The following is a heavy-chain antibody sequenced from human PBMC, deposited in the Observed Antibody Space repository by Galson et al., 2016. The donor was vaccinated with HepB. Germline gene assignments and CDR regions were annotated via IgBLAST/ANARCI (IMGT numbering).Heavy chain of an antibody. CDR1: GGSIRGSPYY. CDR2: IYYTGNT. J-gene: IGHJ3*01. V-gene: IGHV4-39*01. D-gene: IGHD6-6*01. Sequence: LSLTCNVSGGSIRGSPYYWGWIRQPPGKGLEWIGSIYYTGNTYYNPSLKSRVTIHVDTSKNQVSLKLNSVTAADSAVYYCSRPPSSIAAPSDALDLWGRGTVVTVSA. CDR3: SRPPSSIAAPSDALDL.